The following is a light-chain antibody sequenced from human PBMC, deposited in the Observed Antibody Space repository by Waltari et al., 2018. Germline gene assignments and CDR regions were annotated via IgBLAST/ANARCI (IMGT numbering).Light chain of an antibody. V-gene: IGLV3-19*01. CDR3: NSRDSSGNHVV. CDR1: TLRSDY. J-gene: IGLJ2*01. CDR2: GKN. Sequence: SSELTQDPAVSVALGQTVRITCQGDTLRSDYGSWYQQKPGQAPVLVSYGKNNRPSGIPDRFSGSSSGNTASLTITGAQAEDEADYYCNSRDSSGNHVVFGGGTKLTVL.